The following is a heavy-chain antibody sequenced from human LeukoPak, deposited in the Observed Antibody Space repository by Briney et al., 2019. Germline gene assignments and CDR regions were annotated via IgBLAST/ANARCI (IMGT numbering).Heavy chain of an antibody. V-gene: IGHV3-33*06. D-gene: IGHD3-3*01. J-gene: IGHJ6*02. CDR3: AKLQVLRLLEWSLPEGHGMDV. Sequence: PGRSLRLSCAASGFTFSSYGMHWVRQAPGKGLEWVAVIWYDGSNKYYADSVKGRFTISRDNSKNTLYLQMNSLRAEDTAVYYCAKLQVLRLLEWSLPEGHGMDVWGQGTTVIVSS. CDR1: GFTFSSYG. CDR2: IWYDGSNK.